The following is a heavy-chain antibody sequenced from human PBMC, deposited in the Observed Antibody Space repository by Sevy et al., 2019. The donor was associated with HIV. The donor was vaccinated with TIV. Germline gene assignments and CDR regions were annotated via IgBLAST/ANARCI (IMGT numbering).Heavy chain of an antibody. CDR3: AGENAWGRGYS. V-gene: IGHV4-59*08. J-gene: IGHJ4*02. CDR2: IYYNGYI. D-gene: IGHD1-26*01. CDR1: GGSITSLY. Sequence: SETLSLTCTVSGGSITSLYWNWIRQPPGKGLEWIANIYYNGYINYNPSLKSRVTFSLDTSKNQFSLGLSSVTAADTAMYYCAGENAWGRGYSWGQGTLVTVSS.